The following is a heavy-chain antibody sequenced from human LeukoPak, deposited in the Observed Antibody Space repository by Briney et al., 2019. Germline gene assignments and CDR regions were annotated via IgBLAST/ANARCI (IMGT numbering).Heavy chain of an antibody. D-gene: IGHD2-15*01. V-gene: IGHV4-31*03. Sequence: SETLSLTCTVSGGSISSGGYYWSWIRQHPGKGLEWIGYIYYSGSTYYNPSLKSRVTISVDTSKNQFSLKLSSVTAADTAVYYCARGRRYCSGGSCPVNWFDPWGQGTLVTVSS. CDR2: IYYSGST. CDR1: GGSISSGGYY. J-gene: IGHJ5*02. CDR3: ARGRRYCSGGSCPVNWFDP.